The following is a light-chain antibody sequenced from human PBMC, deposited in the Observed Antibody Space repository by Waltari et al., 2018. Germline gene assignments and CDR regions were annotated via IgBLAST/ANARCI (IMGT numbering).Light chain of an antibody. CDR3: QQRSNWPPT. Sequence: EILLTPSPDTLSLSPGERSTLSCRASQSVSSYLAWYQQKPGQAPRLLIYDASNRATGIPARFSGSGSGTDFTLTISSLEPEDFAVYYCQQRSNWPPTFGQGTKVEIK. J-gene: IGKJ1*01. CDR2: DAS. CDR1: QSVSSY. V-gene: IGKV3-11*01.